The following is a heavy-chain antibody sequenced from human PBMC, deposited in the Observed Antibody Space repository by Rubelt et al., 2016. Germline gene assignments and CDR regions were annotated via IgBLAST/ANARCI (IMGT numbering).Heavy chain of an antibody. V-gene: IGHV3-20*04. CDR2: ISWNGGGT. CDR3: ARDGNGDRNRLFDY. Sequence: GGSLRLSCTASGFTFDDFGMTWVRQVPGKGLEWVSGISWNGGGTGYAASLKGRFTISRDNAKNTLYLQMNSLRAEDTAVYYCARDGNGDRNRLFDYWGQGTLVTVSS. J-gene: IGHJ4*02. CDR1: GFTFDDFG. D-gene: IGHD4-17*01.